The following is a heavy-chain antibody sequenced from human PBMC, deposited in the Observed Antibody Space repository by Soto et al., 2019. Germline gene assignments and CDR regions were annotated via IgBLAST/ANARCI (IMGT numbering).Heavy chain of an antibody. CDR1: GVTFGSYA. D-gene: IGHD6-13*01. J-gene: IGHJ4*02. V-gene: IGHV3-23*01. CDR3: ANGQPTRFAY. Sequence: PGGSLRLSCAASGVTFGSYAMSWVGQAPGKGLEWVSAISGSGGSTYYADSVKGRFTISRDNSKNTLYLQMNSLRAEDTAVYYCANGQPTRFAYWGQRTLVPVSS. CDR2: ISGSGGST.